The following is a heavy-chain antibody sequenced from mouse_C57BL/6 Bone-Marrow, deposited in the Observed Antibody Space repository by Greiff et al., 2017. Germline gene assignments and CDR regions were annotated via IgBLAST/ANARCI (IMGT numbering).Heavy chain of an antibody. CDR2: ISYDGSN. D-gene: IGHD1-1*01. CDR1: GYSITSGYY. J-gene: IGHJ4*01. V-gene: IGHV3-6*01. CDR3: ARGPYYGSSYYAMDY. Sequence: VQLQQSGPGLVKPSQSLSLTCSVTGYSITSGYYWNWIRQFPGNKLEWMGYISYDGSNNYNPSLKNRISITRDTSKNQFFLKLNSVTTEDTATYYCARGPYYGSSYYAMDYWGQGTSVTVSS.